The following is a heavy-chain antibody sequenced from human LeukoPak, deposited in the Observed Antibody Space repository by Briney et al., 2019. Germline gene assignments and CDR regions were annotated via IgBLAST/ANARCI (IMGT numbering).Heavy chain of an antibody. Sequence: PSETLSLTCTVSGGSISSGSYSWSWIRQPAGKGLEWIGRFYTSGSTNYNPSLKSRVTISADTSKNQFSLKLSSVTAADTAVYYCARDPGFYDYWGQGTLVTVSS. CDR3: ARDPGFYDY. CDR1: GGSISSGSYS. V-gene: IGHV4-61*02. J-gene: IGHJ4*02. D-gene: IGHD2/OR15-2a*01. CDR2: FYTSGST.